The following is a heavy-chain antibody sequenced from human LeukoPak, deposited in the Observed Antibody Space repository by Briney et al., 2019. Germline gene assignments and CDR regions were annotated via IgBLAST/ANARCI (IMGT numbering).Heavy chain of an antibody. Sequence: GGSLRLSCAASGFTFNNYWMSWVRQAPGKGLEWVANIKQDGSEKYYVDSVKGRIIISRDNAKNSLYLQMNSLRAEDTAVYYCARDLRLDYWGQGTLVTVSS. V-gene: IGHV3-7*01. CDR3: ARDLRLDY. J-gene: IGHJ4*02. CDR2: IKQDGSEK. CDR1: GFTFNNYW.